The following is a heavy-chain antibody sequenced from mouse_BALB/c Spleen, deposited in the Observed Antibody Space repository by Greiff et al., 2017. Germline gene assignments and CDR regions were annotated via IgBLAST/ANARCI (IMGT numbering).Heavy chain of an antibody. CDR1: GYTFTSYV. CDR3: ARERDYYGYAMDY. V-gene: IGHV1-14*01. J-gene: IGHJ4*01. D-gene: IGHD1-1*01. Sequence: EVQLQQSGPELVKPGASVKMSCKASGYTFTSYVMHWVKQKPGQGLEWIGYINPYNDGTKYNEKFKGKATLTSDKSSSTAYMELSSLTSEDSAVYYCARERDYYGYAMDYGGQGTSVTVSS. CDR2: INPYNDGT.